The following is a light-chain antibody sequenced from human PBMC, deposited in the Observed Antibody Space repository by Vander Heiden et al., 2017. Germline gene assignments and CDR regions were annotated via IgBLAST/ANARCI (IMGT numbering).Light chain of an antibody. V-gene: IGKV1-39*01. Sequence: DIQMTQSPSSLSASVGDRVTITCQASQNISSYLNWYQQKPGKAPKLLIYAASSLQSGVPSRFSGSGSGTDFTLTISSLQPEDIATYYCQQNYSTPQTFGRGTKLEIK. J-gene: IGKJ2*01. CDR2: AAS. CDR1: QNISSY. CDR3: QQNYSTPQT.